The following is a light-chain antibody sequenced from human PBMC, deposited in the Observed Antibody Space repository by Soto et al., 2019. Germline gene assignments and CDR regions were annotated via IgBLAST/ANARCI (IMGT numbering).Light chain of an antibody. CDR3: QQLNSYPIT. V-gene: IGKV1-9*01. Sequence: IQLTQSPSSLSASVGDRVTITCRASQGISSDLAWYQQKPGKAPNLLIYDASTLQSGVPSRLSGSGSGTDFTLTISSLQPEDFASYYCQQLNSYPITFGQGTRLEIK. J-gene: IGKJ5*01. CDR2: DAS. CDR1: QGISSD.